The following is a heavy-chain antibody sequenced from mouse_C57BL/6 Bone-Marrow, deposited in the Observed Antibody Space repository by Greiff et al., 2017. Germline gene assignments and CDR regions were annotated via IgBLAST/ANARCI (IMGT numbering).Heavy chain of an antibody. CDR1: GYAFSSSW. Sequence: VKLMESGPELVKPGASVKISCKASGYAFSSSWMNWVKQRPGKGLEWIGRIYPGDGDTNYNGKFKGKATLTADKSSSTAYMQLSSLTSEDSAVYFCARRPTIVTLFDYWGQGTTLTVSS. D-gene: IGHD2-5*01. CDR3: ARRPTIVTLFDY. V-gene: IGHV1-82*01. J-gene: IGHJ2*01. CDR2: IYPGDGDT.